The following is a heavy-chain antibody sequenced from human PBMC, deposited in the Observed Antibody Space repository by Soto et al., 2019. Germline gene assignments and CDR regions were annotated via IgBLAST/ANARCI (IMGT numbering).Heavy chain of an antibody. CDR3: ASLNWNYLDYYYSMDV. CDR2: MNPNSGNT. CDR1: GYTFTSYD. D-gene: IGHD1-7*01. J-gene: IGHJ6*02. V-gene: IGHV1-8*01. Sequence: SVKVSCKASGYTFTSYDINWVRQATGQGLEWMGWMNPNSGNTGYAQKFQGRVTMTRNTSISTAYMELSSLRSEDTAVYYCASLNWNYLDYYYSMDVWGQGTTVTVSS.